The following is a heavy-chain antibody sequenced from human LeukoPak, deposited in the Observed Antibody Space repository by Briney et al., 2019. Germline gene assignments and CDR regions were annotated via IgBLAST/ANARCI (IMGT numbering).Heavy chain of an antibody. CDR1: GFTFSSYW. D-gene: IGHD3-22*01. Sequence: GGSLRLSCAASGFTFSSYWMSWVRQAPGKGLEWVSILSDSGVYTYYADSVKGRFTISRDNAKNSLYLQMNSLRAEDTAVYYCARVQWFDVWGKGTTVTVSS. CDR2: LSDSGVYT. CDR3: ARVQWFDV. J-gene: IGHJ6*04. V-gene: IGHV3-21*01.